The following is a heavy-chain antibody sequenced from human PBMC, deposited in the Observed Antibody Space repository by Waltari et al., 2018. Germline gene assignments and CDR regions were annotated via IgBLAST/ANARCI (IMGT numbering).Heavy chain of an antibody. J-gene: IGHJ6*02. CDR2: RTASGRM. D-gene: IGHD6-6*01. Sequence: EMQLLESGGALVQPGGSLSLSCAASGFPFSTHTMTWGRQAPGTGLGCVAVRTASGRMDYGDSVEGRFSISRDNSKNTLYLEMYRLRVEETARYYCAKDEGARLAPTFGMDAWGQGTTVIVSS. V-gene: IGHV3-23*01. CDR1: GFPFSTHT. CDR3: AKDEGARLAPTFGMDA.